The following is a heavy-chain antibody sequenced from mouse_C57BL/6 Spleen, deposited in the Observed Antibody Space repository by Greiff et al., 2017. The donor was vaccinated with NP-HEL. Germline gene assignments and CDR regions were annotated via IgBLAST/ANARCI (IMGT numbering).Heavy chain of an antibody. Sequence: VQLKESGAELVRPGASVKLSCTASGFNFKDDYMHWVKQRPEQGLEWIGWIDPEDGDTEYASKFQGKATITADTSSNTAYLQLSSLTSEDTAVYYCTRCTTVYFDYWGQGTTLTVSS. D-gene: IGHD1-1*01. V-gene: IGHV14-4*01. CDR1: GFNFKDDY. J-gene: IGHJ2*01. CDR3: TRCTTVYFDY. CDR2: IDPEDGDT.